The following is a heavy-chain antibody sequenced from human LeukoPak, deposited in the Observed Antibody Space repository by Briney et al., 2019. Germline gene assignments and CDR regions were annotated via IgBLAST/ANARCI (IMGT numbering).Heavy chain of an antibody. Sequence: GGSLRLSCAASGFTFSSYGMHWVRQAPGKGLEWVAAISYDGSNKYYADSVKGRFTISRDNSKNTLYLQINSLRAEDTAVYYCARGGTGAFDIWGQGTMVTISS. CDR2: ISYDGSNK. CDR3: ARGGTGAFDI. D-gene: IGHD1-1*01. J-gene: IGHJ3*02. V-gene: IGHV3-30*03. CDR1: GFTFSSYG.